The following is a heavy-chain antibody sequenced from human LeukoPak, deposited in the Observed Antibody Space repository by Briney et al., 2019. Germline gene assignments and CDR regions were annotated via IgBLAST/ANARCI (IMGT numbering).Heavy chain of an antibody. D-gene: IGHD5-18*01. CDR3: ARPLPNSYGTDY. CDR1: GYTFSIYN. CDR2: INPSGGT. Sequence: ASVKVSCKASGYTFSIYNMHWVRQAPGQGLEWMGIINPSGGTSYAQKLQGRITMTRDTSTSTVYMELSSLRSEDTAVYYCARPLPNSYGTDYWGQGTLVTVSS. V-gene: IGHV1-46*01. J-gene: IGHJ4*02.